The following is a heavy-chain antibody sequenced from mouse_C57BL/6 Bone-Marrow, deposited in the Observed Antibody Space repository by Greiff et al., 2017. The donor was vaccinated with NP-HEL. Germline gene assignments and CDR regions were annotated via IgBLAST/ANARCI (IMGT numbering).Heavy chain of an antibody. CDR3: ARKSYSFGYFDV. D-gene: IGHD2-12*01. CDR1: GFSLTSYG. CDR2: IWSDGST. V-gene: IGHV2-6*02. J-gene: IGHJ1*03. Sequence: VKVVESGPGLVAPSQSLSITCTVSGFSLTSYGVHWVRQPPGKGLEWLVVIWSDGSTTYNSALKSRLSISKDNSKSQVFLKMNSLQTDDTAMYYCARKSYSFGYFDVWGTGTTVTVSS.